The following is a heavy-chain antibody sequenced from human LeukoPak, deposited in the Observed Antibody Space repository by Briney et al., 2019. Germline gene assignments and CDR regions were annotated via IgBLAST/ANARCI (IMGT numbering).Heavy chain of an antibody. CDR2: INQDGSEK. CDR3: ARDQVSVAGTGIDY. CDR1: GITFSTYW. D-gene: IGHD6-13*01. V-gene: IGHV3-7*01. J-gene: IGHJ4*02. Sequence: PGGSLRLSCAASGITFSTYWMSWVRQAPGKGLEWVANINQDGSEKYYVDSVKGRFTISRDNAKNSLYLQMNSLRAEDTAVYYCARDQVSVAGTGIDYWGQGTLVTVSS.